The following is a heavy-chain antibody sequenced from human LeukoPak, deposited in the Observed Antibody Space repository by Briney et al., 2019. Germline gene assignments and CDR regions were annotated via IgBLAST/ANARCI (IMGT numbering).Heavy chain of an antibody. D-gene: IGHD6-13*01. J-gene: IGHJ1*01. CDR3: ARDQGSSSWYWLYFQH. V-gene: IGHV3-7*01. Sequence: PGGSLRLSCAASGFTFSSYWMSWVRQAPGKGLEWVANIKQDGSEKYYVDSVKGRFTISRDNAKNSLYLQMNSLRAEDTAVYYCARDQGSSSWYWLYFQHWGQGTLVTVSS. CDR2: IKQDGSEK. CDR1: GFTFSSYW.